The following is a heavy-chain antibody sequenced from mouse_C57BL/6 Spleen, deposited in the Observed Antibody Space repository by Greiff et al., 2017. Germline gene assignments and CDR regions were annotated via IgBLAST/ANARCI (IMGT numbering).Heavy chain of an antibody. V-gene: IGHV1-4*01. D-gene: IGHD2-2*01. CDR3: ARMIYYGYDDAMDY. CDR2: INPSSGYT. CDR1: GYTFTSYT. Sequence: VQLQESGAELARPGASVKMSCKASGYTFTSYTMHWVKQRPGQGLEWIGYINPSSGYTKYNQKFKDKATLTADKSSSPAYMQLSSLTSEDSAVYYCARMIYYGYDDAMDYWGQGTSVTVSS. J-gene: IGHJ4*01.